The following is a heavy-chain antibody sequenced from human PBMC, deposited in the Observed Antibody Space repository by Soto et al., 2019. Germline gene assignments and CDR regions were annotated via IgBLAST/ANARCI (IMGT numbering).Heavy chain of an antibody. CDR3: AKDRQFRSYYESAGHYNN. CDR2: ISQPGRET. J-gene: IGHJ4*02. V-gene: IGHV3-23*03. CDR1: GFIFSTYT. D-gene: IGHD3-9*01. Sequence: GGSLRLSCAASGFIFSTYTMNWVRQVPGKGLEWVSGISQPGRETWYADSVKGRFTISRDNSKNTLYLQLNSLGAEDTAIYYCAKDRQFRSYYESAGHYNNWGQGTLVTVSS.